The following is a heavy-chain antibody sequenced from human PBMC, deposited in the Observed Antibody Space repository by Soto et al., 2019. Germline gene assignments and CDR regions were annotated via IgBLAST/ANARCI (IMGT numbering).Heavy chain of an antibody. CDR1: GFTFSDYY. CDR2: ISSSANTI. Sequence: QVQLVESGGGLVKPGGSLRLSCAASGFTFSDYYMNWIRQAPGKGLEWISYISSSANTIYYADSVKGRFTISRDNAKNSLYLQMYSLRAEDTAVYYCARGLGGVLNTWFDPWGQGALVTVSS. V-gene: IGHV3-11*01. J-gene: IGHJ5*02. CDR3: ARGLGGVLNTWFDP. D-gene: IGHD3-16*01.